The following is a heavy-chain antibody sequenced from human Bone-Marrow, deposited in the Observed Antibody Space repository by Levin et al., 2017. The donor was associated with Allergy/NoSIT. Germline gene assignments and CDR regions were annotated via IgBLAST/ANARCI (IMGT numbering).Heavy chain of an antibody. CDR1: GFTFSDYG. CDR2: VSRRATNI. CDR3: VRDSLGYSDISGQDYFEY. V-gene: IGHV3-11*01. D-gene: IGHD3-22*01. Sequence: GGSLRLSCAASGFTFSDYGMSWIRQAPGKGLEWVSYVSRRATNIYYADSVKGRFTISRDNAKISLFLQMNSLGAEDTAVYYCVRDSLGYSDISGQDYFEYWGQGALVTVSS. J-gene: IGHJ4*02.